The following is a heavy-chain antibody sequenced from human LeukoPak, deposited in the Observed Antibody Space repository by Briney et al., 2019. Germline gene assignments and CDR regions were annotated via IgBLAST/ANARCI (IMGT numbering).Heavy chain of an antibody. V-gene: IGHV3-30*03. D-gene: IGHD3-22*01. CDR1: GFTFSSYG. CDR3: ARELRQNYYDSSGFDY. Sequence: GGSLRLSCAASGFTFSSYGMHWVRQAPGKGLEWVAVISYDGSNKYYADSVKGRFTISRDNSKNTLYLQMNSLRAEDTAVYYCARELRQNYYDSSGFDYWGQGTLVTVSS. CDR2: ISYDGSNK. J-gene: IGHJ4*02.